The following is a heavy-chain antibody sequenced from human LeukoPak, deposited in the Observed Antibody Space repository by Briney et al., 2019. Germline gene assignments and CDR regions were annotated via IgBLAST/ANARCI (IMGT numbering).Heavy chain of an antibody. J-gene: IGHJ4*02. Sequence: PSETLSLTCTVSGGSISNADSHWAWIRQPPGKGLEWIGSIYYSGKTYYDPSLRSRFTMSVDTSKNQFSLKLISVTAADTAVYYCARVNCSSTSCRSKFLDYWGQGTLVTVSS. V-gene: IGHV4-39*01. D-gene: IGHD2-2*01. CDR3: ARVNCSSTSCRSKFLDY. CDR1: GGSISNADSH. CDR2: IYYSGKT.